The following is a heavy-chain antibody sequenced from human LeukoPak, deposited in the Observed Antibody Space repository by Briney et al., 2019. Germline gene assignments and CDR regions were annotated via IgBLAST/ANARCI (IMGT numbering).Heavy chain of an antibody. CDR3: ARDSQLGAYYFDY. CDR1: GGSISSYY. CDR2: IYYSGST. Sequence: SETLSLTCTVSGGSISSYYWGWIRQPPGKGLEWIGSIYYSGSTYYNPSLKSRVTISVDTSKNQFSLKLSSVTAADTAVYYCARDSQLGAYYFDYWGQGTLVTVSS. J-gene: IGHJ4*02. V-gene: IGHV4-39*07. D-gene: IGHD1-26*01.